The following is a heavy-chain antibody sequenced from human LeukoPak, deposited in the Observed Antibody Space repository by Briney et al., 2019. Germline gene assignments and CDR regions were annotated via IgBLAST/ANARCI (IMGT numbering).Heavy chain of an antibody. J-gene: IGHJ3*01. V-gene: IGHV4-39*02. CDR2: IYYSGST. CDR3: ARDYSIFGVVIMFGS. CDR1: GGSISSSSYY. D-gene: IGHD3-3*02. Sequence: SETLSLTCTVSGGSISSSSYYWGWIRQPPGKGLEWIGSIYYSGSTYYNPSLKSRVTISVDTSKNQFSLKLSSVTAADTAVYYCARDYSIFGVVIMFGSWGQGTMVTVSS.